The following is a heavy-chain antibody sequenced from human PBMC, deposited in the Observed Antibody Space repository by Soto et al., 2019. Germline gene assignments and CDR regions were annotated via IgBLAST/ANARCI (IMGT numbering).Heavy chain of an antibody. CDR2: ISAXNGNK. J-gene: IGHJ4*02. V-gene: IGHV1-18*01. Sequence: GXSVKVSCKASGSTFTNFGISWVRQAPGQRLECTXWISAXNGNKNYAQNXXGRDTITTXTSTTTAYTELRSLRSDDTAVYYCARGGTQIDYWGQGTLVTVSS. CDR1: GSTFTNFG. D-gene: IGHD3-16*01. CDR3: ARGGTQIDY.